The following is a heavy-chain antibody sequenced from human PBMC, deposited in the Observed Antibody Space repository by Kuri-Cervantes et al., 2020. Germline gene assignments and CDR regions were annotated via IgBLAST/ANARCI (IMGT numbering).Heavy chain of an antibody. CDR2: ISWNSANI. Sequence: GGSLRLSCAASAFTFDDYAMHWVRQAPGKGPEWVSGISWNSANIGYVDSVRGRFTISRDNSKNTLYLQMNSLRVEDTAVYYCARDPRWRGRDWYFDLWGRGTLVTVSS. D-gene: IGHD4-23*01. CDR1: AFTFDDYA. J-gene: IGHJ2*01. CDR3: ARDPRWRGRDWYFDL. V-gene: IGHV3-9*01.